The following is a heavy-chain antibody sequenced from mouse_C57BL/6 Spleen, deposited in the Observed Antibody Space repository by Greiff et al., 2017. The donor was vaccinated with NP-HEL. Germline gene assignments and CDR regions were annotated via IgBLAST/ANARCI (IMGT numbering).Heavy chain of an antibody. J-gene: IGHJ2*01. V-gene: IGHV1-42*01. D-gene: IGHD2-4*01. CDR1: GYSFTGYY. CDR3: ARSYYDYDEAFDY. Sequence: EVQGVESGPELVKPGASVKISCKASGYSFTGYYMNWVKQSPEKSLEWIGEINPSTGGTTYNQKFKAKATLTVDKSSSTAYMQLKSLTSEDSAVYYCARSYYDYDEAFDYWGQGTTRTVSS. CDR2: INPSTGGT.